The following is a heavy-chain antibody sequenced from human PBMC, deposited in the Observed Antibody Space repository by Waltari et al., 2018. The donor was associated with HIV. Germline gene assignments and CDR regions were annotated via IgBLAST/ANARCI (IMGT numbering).Heavy chain of an antibody. V-gene: IGHV4-34*02. CDR3: ARPVDCSSTTCTGPFHV. CDR1: GDSLSHYY. D-gene: IGHD2-2*01. J-gene: IGHJ4*02. Sequence: QVQLQQWGAGLLKPSETLSLNCAVYGDSLSHYYWSWLRQPPRKGLEWIGEIDQRGRTKYSPSLKSRLTISVDTSKKQISLRLRSVTAADTAVYYCARPVDCSSTTCTGPFHVWGQGTLVTVSS. CDR2: IDQRGRT.